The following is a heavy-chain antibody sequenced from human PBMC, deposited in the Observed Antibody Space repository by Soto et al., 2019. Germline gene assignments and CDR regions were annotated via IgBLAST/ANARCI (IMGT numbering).Heavy chain of an antibody. CDR3: ARSVTLVRGAAAA. CDR1: GDSISSVTYY. Sequence: QVQLQESGPGLVKPSQTLSLTCTVSGDSISSVTYYWTWIRQHPGEGLEWIGYIYYSGGTYYNPSLKRRVXXSXDXXKNQFALKLSSVTAADTAVYYCARSVTLVRGAAAAWGQGTMVTVSS. CDR2: IYYSGGT. V-gene: IGHV4-31*03. J-gene: IGHJ3*01. D-gene: IGHD3-10*01.